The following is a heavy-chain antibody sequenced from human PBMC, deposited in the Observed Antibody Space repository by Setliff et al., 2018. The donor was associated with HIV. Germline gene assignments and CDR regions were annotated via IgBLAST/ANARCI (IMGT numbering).Heavy chain of an antibody. V-gene: IGHV4-38-2*01. CDR2: LYHTGST. J-gene: IGHJ4*02. Sequence: SETLSLTCAVSGYFISSGYYWGWIRQPPGKGLEWIGSLYHTGSTYYNPSLKSRVTISVDPSKNQFSLQLSSVTAADTAIYFCARVTYGSGSRNFDYWGQGTLVTVSS. CDR1: GYFISSGYY. D-gene: IGHD3-10*01. CDR3: ARVTYGSGSRNFDY.